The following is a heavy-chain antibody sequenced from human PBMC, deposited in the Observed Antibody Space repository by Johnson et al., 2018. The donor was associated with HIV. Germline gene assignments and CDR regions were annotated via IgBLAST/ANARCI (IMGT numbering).Heavy chain of an antibody. J-gene: IGHJ3*02. Sequence: QVQLVESGGGVVQPGRSLRLSCAASGFTFSSYAMHWVRQAPGKGLEWVSVIHSGGSTYYADSVEGRFTISRDNSKNTVLLQMNSLRAEDMAVYYCARGTGGWPLFDIWGQGTMVTVSS. CDR3: ARGTGGWPLFDI. V-gene: IGHV3-NL1*01. CDR1: GFTFSSYA. D-gene: IGHD6-19*01. CDR2: IHSGGST.